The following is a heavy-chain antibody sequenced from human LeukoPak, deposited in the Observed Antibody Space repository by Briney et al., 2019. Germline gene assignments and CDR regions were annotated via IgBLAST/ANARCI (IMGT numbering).Heavy chain of an antibody. Sequence: GGSLRLSCAASGFTFINAWMTWVRQAPGKGLEWVGRIKGKTDGGTTDYAAPVKGRFTISRDDSPNTLYLRMNSLKTEDTAVYYGATDRTKSGGYYWGLEYWGKGTLVTVSS. J-gene: IGHJ4*02. CDR1: GFTFINAW. D-gene: IGHD3-22*01. CDR2: IKGKTDGGTT. V-gene: IGHV3-15*01. CDR3: ATDRTKSGGYYWGLEY.